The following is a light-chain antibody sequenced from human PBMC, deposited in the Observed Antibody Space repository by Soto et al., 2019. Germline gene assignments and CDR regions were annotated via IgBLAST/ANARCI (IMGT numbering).Light chain of an antibody. J-gene: IGLJ2*01. Sequence: QSVLTQPASVSGSPGQSITISCTGTTSDVGGYNYVSWYQHHPGKAPKLMIYDVSSRPSGISSRFSGSESGNTASLTISGLQAEDEADYYCSSYATSSPVVFGGGTKLTVL. V-gene: IGLV2-14*03. CDR3: SSYATSSPVV. CDR2: DVS. CDR1: TSDVGGYNY.